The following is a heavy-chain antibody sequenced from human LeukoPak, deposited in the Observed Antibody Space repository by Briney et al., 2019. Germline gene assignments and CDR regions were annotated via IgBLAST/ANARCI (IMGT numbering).Heavy chain of an antibody. CDR1: GFTIGPYA. CDR3: ATWAFYHNLDV. Sequence: GGALRLSCAASGFTIGPYAMYWVRQGPGRGLKWVSVIKADGSGTFYADSVRGRFTTSRDNSKNSLYLQMNSLTSEDTALYYCATWAFYHNLDVWGQGTAVIVSS. V-gene: IGHV3-43*02. CDR2: IKADGSGT. J-gene: IGHJ6*02. D-gene: IGHD2/OR15-2a*01.